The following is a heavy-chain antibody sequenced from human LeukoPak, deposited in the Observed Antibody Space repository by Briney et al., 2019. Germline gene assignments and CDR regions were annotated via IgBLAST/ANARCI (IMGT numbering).Heavy chain of an antibody. V-gene: IGHV4-39*07. J-gene: IGHJ4*02. CDR1: GGSISSSSYY. D-gene: IGHD3-10*01. Sequence: SETLSLTCTVSGGSISSSSYYWGWIRQPRGKGLEWIGSIYYSGSTYYNPSLKSRVTISVDTSKNQFSLKLSSVTAADTAVYYCATMVRGVITGHDYWGQGTLVTVSS. CDR2: IYYSGST. CDR3: ATMVRGVITGHDY.